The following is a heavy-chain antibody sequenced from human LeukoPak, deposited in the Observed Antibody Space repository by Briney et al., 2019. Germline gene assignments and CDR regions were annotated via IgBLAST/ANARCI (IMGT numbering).Heavy chain of an antibody. V-gene: IGHV4-59*01. CDR2: IYYSGST. D-gene: IGHD2-2*02. Sequence: SETLSLTCTVSGGSISSYYWSWIRQPPGKGLEWIGYIYYSGSTNYNPSLKSRVTISVDTSKNQFSLKLSPVTAADTAVYYCARVNAALYDYWGQGTLVTVSS. J-gene: IGHJ4*02. CDR1: GGSISSYY. CDR3: ARVNAALYDY.